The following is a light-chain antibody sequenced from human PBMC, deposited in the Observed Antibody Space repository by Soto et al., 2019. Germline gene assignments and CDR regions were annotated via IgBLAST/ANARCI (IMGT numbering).Light chain of an antibody. J-gene: IGKJ1*01. CDR1: QSISSW. CDR2: DAS. CDR3: QQYNSLRA. Sequence: DIQMTQSPSTLSASVGDRVTITCRTSQSISSWLDWYQQKPGKPPKLLIYDASSLESGVPSRFSGSGAGTEFTLCSSSLQPDDYATYYCQQYNSLRAFGQGTKVEIK. V-gene: IGKV1-5*01.